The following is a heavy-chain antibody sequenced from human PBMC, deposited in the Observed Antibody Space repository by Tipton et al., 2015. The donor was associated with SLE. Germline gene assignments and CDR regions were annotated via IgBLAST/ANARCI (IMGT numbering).Heavy chain of an antibody. Sequence: TLSLTCSVYGGSFPTYYLNWIRQPPGKGLEWIGDINHSGSTNYNPSLMSRATISVDTSKTQLSLKVNSVTATDTALYYCATSIYEFWTRWGQGTLVTVSS. D-gene: IGHD3-3*01. CDR1: GGSFPTYY. CDR2: INHSGST. CDR3: ATSIYEFWTR. J-gene: IGHJ4*02. V-gene: IGHV4-34*01.